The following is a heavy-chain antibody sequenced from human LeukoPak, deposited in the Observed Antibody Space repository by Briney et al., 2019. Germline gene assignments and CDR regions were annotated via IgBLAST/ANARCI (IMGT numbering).Heavy chain of an antibody. CDR3: ARETAGDYGDYGSRGVVDY. V-gene: IGHV4-59*01. J-gene: IGHJ4*02. Sequence: SETLSLTCTVSGGSISSYYWSWIRLPPGKGLEWIGYIYYDGSTNYIPSLKSRVTISAETSKNQFSLKLRSVTAADTAVYYCARETAGDYGDYGSRGVVDYWGQGTLVTVSS. D-gene: IGHD4-17*01. CDR1: GGSISSYY. CDR2: IYYDGST.